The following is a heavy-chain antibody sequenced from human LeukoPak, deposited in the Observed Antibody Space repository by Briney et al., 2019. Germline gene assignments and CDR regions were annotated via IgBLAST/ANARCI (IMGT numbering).Heavy chain of an antibody. CDR2: IYYSGST. D-gene: IGHD1-26*01. CDR3: ARASGSYYCDY. CDR1: GGSISSGGYY. J-gene: IGHJ4*02. V-gene: IGHV4-31*03. Sequence: SETLSLTCTVSGGSISSGGYYWSWIRQHPGKGLEWIGYIYYSGSTYHNPSLKSRVTISVDTSKNQFSQKLSSVTAADTAVYYCARASGSYYCDYWGQGTLVTVSS.